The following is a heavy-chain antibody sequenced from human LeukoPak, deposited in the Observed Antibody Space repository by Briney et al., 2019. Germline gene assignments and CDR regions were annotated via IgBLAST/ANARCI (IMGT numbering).Heavy chain of an antibody. V-gene: IGHV4-4*07. Sequence: SETLSLTCTVSGGSISSYYWSWIRQPAGKGLEWIGRIYTSGSTNYNPSLKSRVTMSVDTSKNQFSLKLSSVTAADTAVYYCARDTGYSSSWLYYYYYGMDVWGQGTTVTVSS. CDR1: GGSISSYY. CDR3: ARDTGYSSSWLYYYYYGMDV. J-gene: IGHJ6*02. D-gene: IGHD6-13*01. CDR2: IYTSGST.